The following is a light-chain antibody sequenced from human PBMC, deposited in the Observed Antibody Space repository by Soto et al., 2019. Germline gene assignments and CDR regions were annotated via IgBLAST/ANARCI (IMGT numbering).Light chain of an antibody. Sequence: QSVLTQTASVSGSPGQSITISCTGTGSDVGNYNLVSWYQQHPGKAPKLMIYEVTKRPSGVSNRFSGSKSGNTASLTISGLQAEDEADYYCCSYVGSSTSYVFGTGTKLTVL. CDR3: CSYVGSSTSYV. J-gene: IGLJ1*01. V-gene: IGLV2-23*02. CDR2: EVT. CDR1: GSDVGNYNL.